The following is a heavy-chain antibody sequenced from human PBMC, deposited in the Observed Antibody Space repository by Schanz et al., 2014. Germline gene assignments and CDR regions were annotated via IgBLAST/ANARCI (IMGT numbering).Heavy chain of an antibody. CDR2: ISGSGGST. CDR1: GFTFTTHS. V-gene: IGHV3-23*04. J-gene: IGHJ4*02. Sequence: EQLVESGGGLVKPGGSLRLSCAASGFTFTTHSMTWVRQAPGKGLEWVSGISGSGGSTYYADSVKGRFTISRDNSKTTLSLQITSVRAEDASVYYCGKGLYDDNAGGGFDYWGQGTLVTVSS. D-gene: IGHD3-16*01. CDR3: GKGLYDDNAGGGFDY.